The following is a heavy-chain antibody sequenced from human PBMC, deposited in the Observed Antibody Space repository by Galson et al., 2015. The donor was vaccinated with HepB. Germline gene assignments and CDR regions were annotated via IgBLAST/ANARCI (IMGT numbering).Heavy chain of an antibody. V-gene: IGHV5-51*01. CDR2: IHPGESDT. J-gene: IGHJ4*02. D-gene: IGHD1-26*01. Sequence: QSGAEVTKPGQSLKISCQTSGYNFPNYWIGWVRQVPGKGLEWMGIIHPGESDTNYSPSIQDQVTISADKSINTAYLQWSSLKVSDTAMYFCARLGGIEGATPVNFDSWGQGTLVTVSS. CDR1: GYNFPNYW. CDR3: ARLGGIEGATPVNFDS.